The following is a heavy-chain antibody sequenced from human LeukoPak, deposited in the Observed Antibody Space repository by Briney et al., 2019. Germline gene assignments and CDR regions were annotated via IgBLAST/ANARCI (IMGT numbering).Heavy chain of an antibody. V-gene: IGHV4-39*07. D-gene: IGHD1-1*01. J-gene: IGHJ4*02. Sequence: SETLSLTCTVSGGSISSSSYYWGWIRQSPGTGLEWIGSIYYSGTTYYNPSLKSRVTISIDTSKNQFSLKLSSVTAADTAMYYCARDNDQLGLDPFDYWGQGTLVTVSS. CDR3: ARDNDQLGLDPFDY. CDR2: IYYSGTT. CDR1: GGSISSSSYY.